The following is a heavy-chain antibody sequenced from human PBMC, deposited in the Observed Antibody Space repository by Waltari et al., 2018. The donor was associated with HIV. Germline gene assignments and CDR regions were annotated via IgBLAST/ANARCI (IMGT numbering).Heavy chain of an antibody. Sequence: EEKLVQSGAEVKEPGESLKISCKSLGNNFAGYWVGWVRQMPGKGLEWMGVIYPGDSDAVYSPSFQGRVIRSTDSSISTVYLQWSSLRASDTAMYDCARRKGDYRTAFDIWGQGTMVTASS. D-gene: IGHD4-17*01. CDR2: IYPGDSDA. J-gene: IGHJ3*02. CDR1: GNNFAGYW. V-gene: IGHV5-51*01. CDR3: ARRKGDYRTAFDI.